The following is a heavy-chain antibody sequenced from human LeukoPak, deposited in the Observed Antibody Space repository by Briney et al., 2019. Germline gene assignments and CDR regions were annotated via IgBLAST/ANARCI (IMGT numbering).Heavy chain of an antibody. Sequence: PETLSLTCTVSGGSISSYYWSWIRQPPGKGLEWIGYFYYSGSTNYNPSLKSRVTISVDTSKNQFSLKLSSVTAADTAVYYCARDRSCIWFDPWGHGNLVTVSS. CDR2: FYYSGST. CDR3: ARDRSCIWFDP. D-gene: IGHD6-13*01. J-gene: IGHJ5*02. CDR1: GGSISSYY. V-gene: IGHV4-59*01.